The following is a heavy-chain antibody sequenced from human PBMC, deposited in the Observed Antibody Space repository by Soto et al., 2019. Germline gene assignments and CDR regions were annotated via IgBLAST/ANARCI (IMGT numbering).Heavy chain of an antibody. Sequence: SLRLSRAASGFTFSNAWMSWVRQAPGKGLEWVGRIKSKTDGGTTDYAAPVKGRFTISRDDSKNTLYLQMNSLKTEDTAVYYCTTDTLMITFGGVIAPSWWGQGTLVTVSS. J-gene: IGHJ4*02. CDR1: GFTFSNAW. D-gene: IGHD3-16*02. CDR3: TTDTLMITFGGVIAPSW. CDR2: IKSKTDGGTT. V-gene: IGHV3-15*01.